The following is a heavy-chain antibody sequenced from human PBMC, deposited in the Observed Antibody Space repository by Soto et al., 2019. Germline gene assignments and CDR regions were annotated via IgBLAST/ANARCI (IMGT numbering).Heavy chain of an antibody. CDR2: IVSGGDRT. V-gene: IGHV3-23*01. CDR3: SKDRVGTSGRHFDN. J-gene: IGHJ4*02. CDR1: GFSFSNYA. D-gene: IGHD1-1*01. Sequence: PGGSLRLCCAASGFSFSNYAMNWVRQAPGKGLEWVSTIVSGGDRTYHADSVKGRFTISRDNSKNTLYVQVNRLRPEDTAVYYCSKDRVGTSGRHFDNWGQGALVTVSS.